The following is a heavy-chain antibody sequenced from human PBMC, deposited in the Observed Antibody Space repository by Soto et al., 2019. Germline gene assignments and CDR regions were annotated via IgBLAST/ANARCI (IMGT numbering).Heavy chain of an antibody. Sequence: GGSLRLSCAASGFTFSTYSMNWVRQAPGKGLEWVSSISSSSRYIYYADSVKRRFTISRDNAKNSLYLQMNSLRAEDTAVYFCARDLSTPWDYWGQGTLVTVSS. CDR2: ISSSSRYI. CDR3: ARDLSTPWDY. CDR1: GFTFSTYS. J-gene: IGHJ4*02. V-gene: IGHV3-21*01.